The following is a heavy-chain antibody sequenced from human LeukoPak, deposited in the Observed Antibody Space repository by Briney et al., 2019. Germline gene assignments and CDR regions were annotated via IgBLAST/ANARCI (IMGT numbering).Heavy chain of an antibody. V-gene: IGHV3-33*01. Sequence: PGGSLRLSCAASGFTFSSYGMHWVRQAPGKGLEWVAVIWYDGSNKYYADSVKGRFTISRDNSKNTRYLQMNSLRAEDTAVYYCARDSRAWYFDYWGQGTLVTVSS. CDR1: GFTFSSYG. CDR2: IWYDGSNK. CDR3: ARDSRAWYFDY. J-gene: IGHJ4*02.